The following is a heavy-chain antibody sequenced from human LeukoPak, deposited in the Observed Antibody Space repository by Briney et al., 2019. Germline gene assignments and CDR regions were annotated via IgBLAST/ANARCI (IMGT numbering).Heavy chain of an antibody. CDR1: GGSISSSSYY. CDR3: AREITRGYSGYDYFQEGYYFDY. D-gene: IGHD5-12*01. Sequence: SETLSLTCTVSGGSISSSSYYWGWLRQPPGKGLEWIGSIYCSGSTYYSPSLKSRVTISVDTSKNQFSLKLSSVTAADTAVYYCAREITRGYSGYDYFQEGYYFDYWGQGTLVTVSS. J-gene: IGHJ4*02. CDR2: IYCSGST. V-gene: IGHV4-39*07.